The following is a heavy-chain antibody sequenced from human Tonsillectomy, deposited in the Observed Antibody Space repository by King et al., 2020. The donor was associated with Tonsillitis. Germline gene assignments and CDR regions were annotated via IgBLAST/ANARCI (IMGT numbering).Heavy chain of an antibody. Sequence: MQLQESGPGLVKPSETLSLTCTVSGGSITGYYWNWIRQPPGKGLEWIGYIYYSGSTNYNPSLKSRVTISVDRSKNQFSLKLSSVTAADTAVYYCAGLTMVRGANNWFDPWGQGTLVTVSS. CDR1: GGSITGYY. CDR2: IYYSGST. V-gene: IGHV4-59*01. CDR3: AGLTMVRGANNWFDP. D-gene: IGHD3-10*01. J-gene: IGHJ5*02.